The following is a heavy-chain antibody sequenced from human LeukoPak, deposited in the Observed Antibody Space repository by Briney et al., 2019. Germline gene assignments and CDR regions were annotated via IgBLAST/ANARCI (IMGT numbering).Heavy chain of an antibody. CDR1: GFTFSTYN. CDR2: ITTGSTI. J-gene: IGHJ4*02. V-gene: IGHV3-48*01. D-gene: IGHD2-2*01. Sequence: GGSLRLSCAASGFTFSTYNMNWVRQAPGKGLEWVSCITTGSTIYYADSVKGRFTISRDNSKNTLYLQMNSLRAEDTAVYYCQRTCSSTSCYLDYWGQGTLVTVSS. CDR3: QRTCSSTSCYLDY.